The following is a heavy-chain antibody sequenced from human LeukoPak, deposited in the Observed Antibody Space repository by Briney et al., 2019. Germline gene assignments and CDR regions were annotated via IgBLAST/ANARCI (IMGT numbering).Heavy chain of an antibody. D-gene: IGHD5-12*01. V-gene: IGHV4-59*01. CDR3: AGGKLRFPDY. Sequence: SETLSLTCTVSGGSISSYQWSWIRQPPGKGLEWIGNIYCSGSTNYSPSLTSRVTISVDTSKNQFSLNLNSVTAADAAVYYCAGGKLRFPDYWGQGTLVTVSS. CDR1: GGSISSYQ. J-gene: IGHJ4*02. CDR2: IYCSGST.